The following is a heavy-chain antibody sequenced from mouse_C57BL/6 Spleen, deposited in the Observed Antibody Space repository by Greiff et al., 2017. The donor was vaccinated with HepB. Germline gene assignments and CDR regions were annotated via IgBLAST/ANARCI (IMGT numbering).Heavy chain of an antibody. CDR2: IYPGDGDT. D-gene: IGHD1-1*01. J-gene: IGHJ2*01. CDR1: GYAFSSYW. V-gene: IGHV1-80*01. CDR3: ASQGLRFYYFDY. Sequence: QVQLKQSGAELVKPGASVKISCKASGYAFSSYWMNWVKQRPGKGLEWIGQIYPGDGDTNYNGKFKGKATLTADKSSSTAYMQLSSLTSEDSAVYFCASQGLRFYYFDYWGQGTTLTVSS.